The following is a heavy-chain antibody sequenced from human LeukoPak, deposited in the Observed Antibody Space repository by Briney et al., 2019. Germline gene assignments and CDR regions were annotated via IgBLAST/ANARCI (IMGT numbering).Heavy chain of an antibody. J-gene: IGHJ4*02. D-gene: IGHD6-19*01. V-gene: IGHV3-30-3*01. CDR3: ARDLIRYSSGWYVRGY. CDR2: ISYDGSNK. Sequence: PGRSLRLTCAASGFTFSSYAMHWVRQAPGKGLEWVAAISYDGSNKYYADSVKGRFTISRANSKNTRYLQMKSLRAEDTAVYYCARDLIRYSSGWYVRGYWGQGTLVTVSS. CDR1: GFTFSSYA.